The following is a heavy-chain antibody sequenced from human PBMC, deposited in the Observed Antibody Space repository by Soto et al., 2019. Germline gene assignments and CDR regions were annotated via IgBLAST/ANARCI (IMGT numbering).Heavy chain of an antibody. CDR2: ISAYNGNT. Sequence: GASVKVSCKASGYTFTSYGISWVRQAPGQGLEWMGWISAYNGNTNYAQKLQGRVTMTTDTSTSTAYMELRSLRSDDTAVYYCAGPYYYDSSGYYSDWGQGTLVTVSS. J-gene: IGHJ4*02. V-gene: IGHV1-18*01. CDR3: AGPYYYDSSGYYSD. D-gene: IGHD3-22*01. CDR1: GYTFTSYG.